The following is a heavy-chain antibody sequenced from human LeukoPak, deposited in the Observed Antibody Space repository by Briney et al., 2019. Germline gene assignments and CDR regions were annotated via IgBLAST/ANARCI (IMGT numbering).Heavy chain of an antibody. Sequence: GSLRLSCAASGFTFSTYAMTWVRQAPGKGLEWVSTIGGSDYNTYYADSVKGRFTVSRDNSKNTLYLHMNSLKADDTAVYFCARFRATSGGYSISSRWGQGTLVTVSS. J-gene: IGHJ4*02. D-gene: IGHD5-12*01. CDR2: IGGSDYNT. V-gene: IGHV3-23*01. CDR1: GFTFSTYA. CDR3: ARFRATSGGYSISSR.